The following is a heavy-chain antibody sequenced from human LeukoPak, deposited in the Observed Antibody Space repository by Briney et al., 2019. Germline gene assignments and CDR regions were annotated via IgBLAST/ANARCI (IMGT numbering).Heavy chain of an antibody. J-gene: IGHJ1*01. D-gene: IGHD3-3*01. CDR1: GFTFSGYG. V-gene: IGHV3-48*01. CDR2: ISSSSSTI. Sequence: GGSLRLSCAASGFTFSGYGMHWLRQAPGKGLEWVSYISSSSSTIYYADSVKGRFTISRDNAKNSLYLQMNSLRAEDTAVYYCARDSDYDFWSGYRPRYFQHWGQGTLVTVSS. CDR3: ARDSDYDFWSGYRPRYFQH.